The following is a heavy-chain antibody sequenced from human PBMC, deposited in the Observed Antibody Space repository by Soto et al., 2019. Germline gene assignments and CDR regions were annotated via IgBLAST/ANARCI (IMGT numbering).Heavy chain of an antibody. CDR3: ARVAGYNGYNWFDP. CDR1: GGSISSGDYY. Sequence: TVSGGSISSGDYYWSWIRQPPGKGLEWIGYIYYSGSTYYSPSLKSRVTISVDTSKNQFSLKLSSVTAADTAVYYCARVAGYNGYNWFDPWGQGTLVTVSS. J-gene: IGHJ5*02. D-gene: IGHD3-10*01. CDR2: IYYSGST. V-gene: IGHV4-30-4*01.